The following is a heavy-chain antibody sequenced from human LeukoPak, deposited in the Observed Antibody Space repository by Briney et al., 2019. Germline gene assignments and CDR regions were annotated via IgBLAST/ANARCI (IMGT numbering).Heavy chain of an antibody. Sequence: PGGSLRLSCAASGFTFSNYGMHWVRQAPGKGLEWVTFIRYDGSSQFYADSLKGRFTISRDNSKNTLYLQMNSLRAEDTAVYYCRNSGYYRRHWGQGTLVTVSS. CDR3: RNSGYYRRH. V-gene: IGHV3-30*02. D-gene: IGHD3-22*01. J-gene: IGHJ1*01. CDR1: GFTFSNYG. CDR2: IRYDGSSQ.